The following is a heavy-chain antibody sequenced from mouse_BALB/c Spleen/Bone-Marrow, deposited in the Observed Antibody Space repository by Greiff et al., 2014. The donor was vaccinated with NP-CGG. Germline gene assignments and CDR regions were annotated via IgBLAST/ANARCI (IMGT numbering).Heavy chain of an antibody. J-gene: IGHJ4*01. CDR3: TRYGNSHYYAMDD. D-gene: IGHD1-1*01. CDR2: IYPSDSYT. V-gene: IGHV1-69*02. CDR1: GYTFTSYW. Sequence: VQLQQSGAELVRPGASVKLSCRASGYTFTSYWINWVKQRPGQGLEWIGNIYPSDSYTNYNQRFKDKATLTVDTSSSTAYMQLSSPTAEDSAVYYCTRYGNSHYYAMDDWGQGTSVTVSS.